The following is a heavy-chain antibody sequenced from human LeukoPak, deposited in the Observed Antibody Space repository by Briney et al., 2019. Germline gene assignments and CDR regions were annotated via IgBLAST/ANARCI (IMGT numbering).Heavy chain of an antibody. J-gene: IGHJ4*02. CDR2: ISGYNGNT. V-gene: IGHV1-18*01. CDR3: ARDDNYGSGQPDD. D-gene: IGHD3-10*01. CDR1: GYTFTSYG. Sequence: ASVKVSCKASGYTFTSYGISWVRQAPGQGLEWMGWISGYNGNTNYAQKFQGRVTMTTDTSTSTVYMELRSLRSDDTAVYYCARDDNYGSGQPDDWGQGTLVTVSS.